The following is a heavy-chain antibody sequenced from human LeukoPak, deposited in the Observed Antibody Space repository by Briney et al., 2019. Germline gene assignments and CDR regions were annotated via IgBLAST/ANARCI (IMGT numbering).Heavy chain of an antibody. J-gene: IGHJ4*02. V-gene: IGHV3-66*01. CDR2: LYTGGNT. D-gene: IGHD5-18*01. Sequence: PGGSLRLSCAASGFTVSTNYMSWVRQAPGKGLEWVSVLYTGGNTYYADSVKGRFTISRDNSKNTLYFQMNSLRAEDTAVYYCARVGRGPIYGYGDCWGQGTLVIVSS. CDR1: GFTVSTNY. CDR3: ARVGRGPIYGYGDC.